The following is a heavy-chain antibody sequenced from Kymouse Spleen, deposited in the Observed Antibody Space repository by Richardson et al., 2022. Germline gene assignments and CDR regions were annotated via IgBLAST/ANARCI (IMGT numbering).Heavy chain of an antibody. V-gene: IGHV4-39*01. Sequence: QLQLQESGPGLVKPSETLSLTCTVSGGSISSSSYYWGWIRQPPGKGLEWIGSIYYSGSTYYNPSLKSRVTISVDTSKNQFSLKLSSVTAADTAVYYCARRIAVAGSGSYFDYWGQGTLVTVSS. D-gene: IGHD6-19*01. CDR1: GGSISSSSYY. J-gene: IGHJ4*02. CDR3: ARRIAVAGSGSYFDY. CDR2: IYYSGST.